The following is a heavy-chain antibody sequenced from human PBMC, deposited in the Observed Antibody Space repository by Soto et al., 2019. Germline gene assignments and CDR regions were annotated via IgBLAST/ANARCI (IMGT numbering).Heavy chain of an antibody. CDR1: GGSISSGGYY. CDR3: AREARLRYFDWLSYWYFDL. V-gene: IGHV4-31*01. CDR2: IYYSGST. D-gene: IGHD3-9*01. Sequence: QVQLQESGPGLVKPSQTLSLTCTVSGGSISSGGYYWSWIRQHPGKGLEWIGYIYYSGSTYYNPALTGQGTISVNPAKNQFSLKLTSVTAAATAVYYCAREARLRYFDWLSYWYFDLWGRGTLVTVSS. J-gene: IGHJ2*01.